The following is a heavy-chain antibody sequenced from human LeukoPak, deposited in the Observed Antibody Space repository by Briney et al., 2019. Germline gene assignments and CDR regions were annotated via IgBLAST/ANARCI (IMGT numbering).Heavy chain of an antibody. J-gene: IGHJ4*02. CDR1: GFTFSSYA. D-gene: IGHD6-19*01. CDR2: ISGSGGTT. CDR3: AKDEQWLVPRGVDY. Sequence: GGSLRLSCVASGFTFSSYAMSWVRQAPGKGLEWVSAISGSGGTTYYADSVKGRFTISRDNSKNTLYQQMNSLRAEDTAVYYCAKDEQWLVPRGVDYWGQGTLVTVSS. V-gene: IGHV3-23*01.